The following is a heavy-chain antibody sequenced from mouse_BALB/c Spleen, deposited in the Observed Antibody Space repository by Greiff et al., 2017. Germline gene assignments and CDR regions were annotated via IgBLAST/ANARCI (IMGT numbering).Heavy chain of an antibody. D-gene: IGHD2-4*01. CDR1: GFTFSSYA. Sequence: EVKVVESGGGLVKPGGSLKLSCAASGFTFSSYAMSWVRQTPEKRLEWVASISSGGSTYYPDSVKGRFTISRDNARNILYLQMSSLRSEDTAMYYCARGVGYDYDPWFAYWGQGTLVTVSA. CDR3: ARGVGYDYDPWFAY. J-gene: IGHJ3*01. V-gene: IGHV5-6-5*01. CDR2: ISSGGST.